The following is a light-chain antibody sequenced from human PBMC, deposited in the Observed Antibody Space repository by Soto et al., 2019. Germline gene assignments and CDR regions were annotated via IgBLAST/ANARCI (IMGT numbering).Light chain of an antibody. CDR3: QHYNSYSEA. V-gene: IGKV4-1*01. Sequence: DIVMTQSPDSLAVSLGERATINCKSSQSVLYSADNKNYLTWYQQKPGQPPKLLIYWASTRESGVPDRFSGSGSGTEFTLTISSLQPDDFATYYCQHYNSYSEAFGQGTKVDIK. J-gene: IGKJ1*01. CDR2: WAS. CDR1: QSVLYSADNKNY.